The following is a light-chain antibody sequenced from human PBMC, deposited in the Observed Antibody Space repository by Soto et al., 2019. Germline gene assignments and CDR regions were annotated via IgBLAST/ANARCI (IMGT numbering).Light chain of an antibody. CDR2: KAS. CDR1: QTIDSW. V-gene: IGKV1-5*03. Sequence: DIQMTQSPSTLSASVLYIVTITFRASQTIDSWLAWYQQRPGKPPNLLIYKASTLASGVPSRFSGSGSGTEFTLTINSLQPDDFATYYCQKYHIYSGKFGQGTKVDIK. J-gene: IGKJ1*01. CDR3: QKYHIYSGK.